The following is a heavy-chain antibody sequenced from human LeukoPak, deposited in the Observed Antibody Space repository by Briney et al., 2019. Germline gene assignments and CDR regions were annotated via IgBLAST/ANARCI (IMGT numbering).Heavy chain of an antibody. CDR2: ITTSGSTI. CDR1: GFTFSDYD. V-gene: IGHV3-48*03. Sequence: AGGSLRLSCAASGFTFSDYDLNWVRQAPGKGLEWVSYITTSGSTIYYADSVKGRFTISRDNATISLYLQMNSLRAEDTAVYHCARASLVGAHYFYYNMDVGGKGPTVTVSS. J-gene: IGHJ6*03. CDR3: ARASLVGAHYFYYNMDV. D-gene: IGHD1-26*01.